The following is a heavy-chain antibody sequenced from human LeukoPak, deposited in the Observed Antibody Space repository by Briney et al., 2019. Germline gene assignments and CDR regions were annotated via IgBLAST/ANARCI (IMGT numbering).Heavy chain of an antibody. Sequence: PSQTLSLTCTVSGGSVSSGAYYWSWIRQFPGKGLEWIGCIFSSGSTSYNPSLRSRVTVSFDTTKNQFSLSLISVSAADTAVYFCAREAWAGTTSGWFDPWGQGILVTVSS. J-gene: IGHJ5*02. V-gene: IGHV4-31*03. CDR2: IFSSGST. D-gene: IGHD1-7*01. CDR3: AREAWAGTTSGWFDP. CDR1: GGSVSSGAYY.